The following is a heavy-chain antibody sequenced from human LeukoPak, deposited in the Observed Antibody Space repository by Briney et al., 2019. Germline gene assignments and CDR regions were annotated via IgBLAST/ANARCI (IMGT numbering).Heavy chain of an antibody. CDR3: ARGGTVTILGYNWFDP. D-gene: IGHD4-17*01. V-gene: IGHV3-30*04. CDR1: GFTFSSYA. J-gene: IGHJ5*02. Sequence: GGSLRLSCAASGFTFSSYAMHWVRQAPGKGLEWVAVISYDGSNKYYADSVKGRFTISRDNSMNTLYLQMNSLRAEDTAVYYCARGGTVTILGYNWFDPWGQGTLVTVSS. CDR2: ISYDGSNK.